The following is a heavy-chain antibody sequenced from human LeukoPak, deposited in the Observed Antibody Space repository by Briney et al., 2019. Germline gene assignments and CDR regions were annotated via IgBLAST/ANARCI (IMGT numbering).Heavy chain of an antibody. CDR3: ARRTTAPGGGYYYYMDV. V-gene: IGHV4-4*09. J-gene: IGHJ6*03. CDR1: GGSISSYY. D-gene: IGHD1-7*01. Sequence: SETLSLTCTVSGGSISSYYWSWIRQPPGKGLEWIGYIYTSGSTNYNPSLKSRVTISVDTSKNQFSLKLSSVTAADTAVYHCARRTTAPGGGYYYYMDVWGKGTTVTVSS. CDR2: IYTSGST.